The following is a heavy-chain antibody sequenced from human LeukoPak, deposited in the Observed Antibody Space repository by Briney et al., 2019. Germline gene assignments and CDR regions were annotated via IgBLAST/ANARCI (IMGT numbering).Heavy chain of an antibody. CDR3: ARGGTSPDY. CDR1: GFTFSGYS. CDR2: FGTRSTSV. Sequence: GGSLRLSCTASGFTFSGYSMNWIRQAPGKGLEWVSSFGTRSTSVYHAGSVKGRFAISRDNAKNSLYLQMNSLRAEDTALYYCARGGTSPDYWGQGTLVTVSS. J-gene: IGHJ4*02. D-gene: IGHD1-7*01. V-gene: IGHV3-21*01.